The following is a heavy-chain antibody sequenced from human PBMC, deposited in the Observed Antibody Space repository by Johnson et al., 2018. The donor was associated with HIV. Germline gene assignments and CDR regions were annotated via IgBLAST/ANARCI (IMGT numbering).Heavy chain of an antibody. CDR3: ARYHYYDSRLNDAFDI. CDR1: GFTFSSYA. D-gene: IGHD3-22*01. Sequence: VQLVESGGGSVQPGGSLRLSCLTSGFTFSSYAMSWVRQAPGKGLEWVSAISGSGGSTYYADSVTCRFTISRDNSKNTLYLQMNSLRAEDTAVYYCARYHYYDSRLNDAFDIWGQGTMVTVSS. CDR2: ISGSGGST. V-gene: IGHV3-23*04. J-gene: IGHJ3*02.